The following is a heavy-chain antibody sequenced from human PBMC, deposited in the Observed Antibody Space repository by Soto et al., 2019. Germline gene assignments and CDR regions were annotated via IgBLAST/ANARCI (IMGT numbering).Heavy chain of an antibody. Sequence: WETLSLTCTVSGGSISSSSYYWGWIRQPPGKGLEWIGSVYYRGNTYYNPSLKSRVTTSVDTSKNQFSLKLYSVTAADTALYYCARHKDTSSRYLFPDYWVQGTLVTVSS. D-gene: IGHD6-13*01. CDR1: GGSISSSSYY. V-gene: IGHV4-39*01. J-gene: IGHJ4*02. CDR3: ARHKDTSSRYLFPDY. CDR2: VYYRGNT.